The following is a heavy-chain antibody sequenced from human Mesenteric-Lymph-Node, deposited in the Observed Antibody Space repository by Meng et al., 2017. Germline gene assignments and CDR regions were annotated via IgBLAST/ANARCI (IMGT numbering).Heavy chain of an antibody. V-gene: IGHV3-74*01. J-gene: IGHJ4*02. D-gene: IGHD6-13*01. CDR3: AKDGEGIGTDYYDS. CDR2: INSDGTTA. Sequence: GESLKISCAASGFTFTTYWMHWVRQAPGKGLVWVSRINSDGTTANYADSVKGRFTISRDKDKNMLYLQMNSLRAEDSAVYYCAKDGEGIGTDYYDSWGQGTLVTVSS. CDR1: GFTFTTYW.